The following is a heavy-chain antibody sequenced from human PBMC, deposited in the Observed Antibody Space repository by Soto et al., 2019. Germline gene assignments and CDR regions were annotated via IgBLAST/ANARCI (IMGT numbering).Heavy chain of an antibody. V-gene: IGHV1-18*01. D-gene: IGHD5-18*01. Sequence: QVPLVQSGAEVKKPGASVKVSCKASGYTFTSYGISWVRQAPGQGLEWMGWISAYNGNTNYAQKLQGRVTMTTDTSTSTAYMELRSLRSDDTAVYYCARDPSGGYSYGYVDYWGQGTLVTVSS. J-gene: IGHJ4*02. CDR2: ISAYNGNT. CDR1: GYTFTSYG. CDR3: ARDPSGGYSYGYVDY.